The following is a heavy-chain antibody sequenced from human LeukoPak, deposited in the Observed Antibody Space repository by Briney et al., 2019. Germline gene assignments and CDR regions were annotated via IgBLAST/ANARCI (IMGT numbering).Heavy chain of an antibody. Sequence: SETLSLTCTVSGYSISKGYYWGWIRQPPGKGLEWIGSIYHSGSTYYHPSLKSRVPISVHTSKTQFSLKLSSVTAADTAVYYCARRTTYFGWLPSESPSCFDYWGQGTLVTVSS. V-gene: IGHV4-38-2*02. J-gene: IGHJ4*02. D-gene: IGHD3-9*01. CDR2: IYHSGST. CDR1: GYSISKGYY. CDR3: ARRTTYFGWLPSESPSCFDY.